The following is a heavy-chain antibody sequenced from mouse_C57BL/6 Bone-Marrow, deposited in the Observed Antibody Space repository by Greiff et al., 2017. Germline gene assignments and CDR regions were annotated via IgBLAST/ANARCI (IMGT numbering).Heavy chain of an antibody. D-gene: IGHD1-1*01. J-gene: IGHJ3*01. CDR3: ARGGYYGFFAY. CDR2: ISYSGST. CDR1: GYSITSGYD. V-gene: IGHV3-1*01. Sequence: EVKLVESGPGMVKPSQSLSLTCTVTGYSITSGYDWHWIRHFPGNKLEWMGYISYSGSTNYNPSLKSRISITHDTSKNHFFLKLNSVTTEDTATYYCARGGYYGFFAYWGQGTLVTVSA.